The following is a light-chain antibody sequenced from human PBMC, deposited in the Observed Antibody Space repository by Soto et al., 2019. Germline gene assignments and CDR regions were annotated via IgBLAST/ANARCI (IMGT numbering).Light chain of an antibody. Sequence: QSALTQPPSVSGSPGQSVTISCTGTSSDVGSYNRVSWYQQPPGTAPKLMIYEVSNRPSGVPDRFSGSKSGNTASLSISGLQAEDEADYYCSSPTTSNTVLFGGGTKLTVL. J-gene: IGLJ2*01. CDR3: SSPTTSNTVL. V-gene: IGLV2-18*02. CDR1: SSDVGSYNR. CDR2: EVS.